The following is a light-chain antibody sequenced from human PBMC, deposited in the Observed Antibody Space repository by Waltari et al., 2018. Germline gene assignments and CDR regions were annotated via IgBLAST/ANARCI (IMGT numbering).Light chain of an antibody. V-gene: IGLV2-14*03. CDR3: SSYTGSQTLV. J-gene: IGLJ3*02. CDR2: DVS. Sequence: QSALAQPASVSGSPGQTVTIPCTGTNSDIGGYNYVSWYQPLPGRAPTLIIHDVSVRPSGVSGRFSGSKSGTTAALTISGLQAEDEADYYCSSYTGSQTLVFGGGTKVTVL. CDR1: NSDIGGYNY.